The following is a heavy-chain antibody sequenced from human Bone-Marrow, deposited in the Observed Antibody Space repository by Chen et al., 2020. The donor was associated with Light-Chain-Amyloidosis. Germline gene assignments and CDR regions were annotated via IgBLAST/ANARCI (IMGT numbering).Heavy chain of an antibody. Sequence: GKKPGESLKISCKGSGYTFPNYWIGWVRQMPGKGLEWMGVIYPDDSDARYSPSFDGQVTISADKSITTAYLQWRSLKASDTAMYYCARRRDGYNFDYWGQGTLVTVSS. CDR1: GYTFPNYW. D-gene: IGHD5-12*01. CDR3: ARRRDGYNFDY. V-gene: IGHV5-51*01. CDR2: IYPDDSDA. J-gene: IGHJ4*02.